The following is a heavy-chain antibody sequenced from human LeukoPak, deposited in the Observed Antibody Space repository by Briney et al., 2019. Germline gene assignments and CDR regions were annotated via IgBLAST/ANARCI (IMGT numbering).Heavy chain of an antibody. CDR2: INSDGSEG. V-gene: IGHV3-7*03. J-gene: IGHJ4*02. Sequence: PGGSLRLSCAVSGFTFSGFWMSWSRQAPGKGLEWVASINSDGSEGYYADVVKGRFTISRDNAKNSLYLQINSLRAEDTAVYYCARGRAVAGSTVIDYWGQGTLVTVSS. CDR1: GFTFSGFW. CDR3: ARGRAVAGSTVIDY. D-gene: IGHD6-19*01.